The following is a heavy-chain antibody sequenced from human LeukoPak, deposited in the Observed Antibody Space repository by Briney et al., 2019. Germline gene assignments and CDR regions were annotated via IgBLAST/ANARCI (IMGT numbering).Heavy chain of an antibody. CDR2: IYYSGST. J-gene: IGHJ4*02. Sequence: SETLSLTCTVSGGSISSSSYYWGWIRQPPGKGLEWIGSIYYSGSTYYNPSLKSRVTISVDTSKNQFSLKLSSVTAADTAVYYCARGYCSSTSCYTPYYFDYWGQGTLVTVSS. D-gene: IGHD2-2*02. V-gene: IGHV4-39*07. CDR1: GGSISSSSYY. CDR3: ARGYCSSTSCYTPYYFDY.